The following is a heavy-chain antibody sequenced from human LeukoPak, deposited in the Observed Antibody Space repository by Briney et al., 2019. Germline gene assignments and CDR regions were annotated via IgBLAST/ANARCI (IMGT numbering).Heavy chain of an antibody. CDR3: ARQWPARRLFDP. D-gene: IGHD6-6*01. CDR1: GFIFSDHA. V-gene: IGHV3-30*04. CDR2: IGSDGTKK. J-gene: IGHJ5*02. Sequence: GRSLRLSCVASGFIFSDHAFHWVRQSPDKGLEWVALIGSDGTKKYYADSVQGRFTVSRENSKNTLFLQMNTVRADDTAVYFCARQWPARRLFDPWAEEPGVSVPS.